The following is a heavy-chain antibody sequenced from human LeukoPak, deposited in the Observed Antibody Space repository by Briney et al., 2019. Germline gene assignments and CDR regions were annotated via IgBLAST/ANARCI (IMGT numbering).Heavy chain of an antibody. CDR3: ARGITGRNDY. Sequence: SQTLSLTCAISRDSVSSNSAAWNWVRQSPSRGLEWLGRTYYRSKWYNEYEDSVKSRITINPDTSKNQFPLHLNSVTPEDTAVYYCARGITGRNDYWGQGTLVTVSS. CDR2: TYYRSKWYN. D-gene: IGHD1-26*01. V-gene: IGHV6-1*01. J-gene: IGHJ4*02. CDR1: RDSVSSNSAA.